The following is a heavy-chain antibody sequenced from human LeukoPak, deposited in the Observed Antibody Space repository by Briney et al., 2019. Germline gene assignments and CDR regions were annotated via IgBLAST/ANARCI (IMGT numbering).Heavy chain of an antibody. J-gene: IGHJ4*02. D-gene: IGHD6-19*01. Sequence: GGSLRLSCAASGFTFSTYGMHWVRQAPGKGLEWVSFIRYVGINKYYADSVKGRFTISRDNFKNTLYLQMNSLRAEDTAVYYCAKWRRGGWSLDYWGQGTLVTVSS. CDR2: IRYVGINK. CDR3: AKWRRGGWSLDY. V-gene: IGHV3-30*02. CDR1: GFTFSTYG.